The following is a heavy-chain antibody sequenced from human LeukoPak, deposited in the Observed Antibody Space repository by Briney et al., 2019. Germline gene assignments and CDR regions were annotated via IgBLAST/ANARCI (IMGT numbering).Heavy chain of an antibody. V-gene: IGHV4-59*11. CDR2: IYYSGST. J-gene: IGHJ5*02. CDR3: ARVRNWFDP. Sequence: SETLSLTCTLSGGSISSHYWSWIRQPPAKGLERIGYIYYSGSTNYNPSLKSRVTISVDTSKNQFSLKLSSVTAADTAVYYCARVRNWFDPWGQGTLVTVSS. CDR1: GGSISSHY.